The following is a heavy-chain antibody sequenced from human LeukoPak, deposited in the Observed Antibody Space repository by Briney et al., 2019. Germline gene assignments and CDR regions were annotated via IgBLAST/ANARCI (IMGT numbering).Heavy chain of an antibody. D-gene: IGHD3-10*01. V-gene: IGHV4-4*07. J-gene: IGHJ3*02. Sequence: PSETLSLTCTVSGGSISSYYWSWIRQPAGKGLEWIGRIYTSGSTNYNPSLKSRVTMSVDTSKNQFSLKLSSVTAADTAVYYCARVSINRITMLHDALDIWGQGTMVTVSS. CDR1: GGSISSYY. CDR2: IYTSGST. CDR3: ARVSINRITMLHDALDI.